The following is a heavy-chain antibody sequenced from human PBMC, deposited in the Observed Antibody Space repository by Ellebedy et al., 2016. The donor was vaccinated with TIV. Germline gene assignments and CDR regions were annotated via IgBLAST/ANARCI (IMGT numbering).Heavy chain of an antibody. CDR1: GFTFSDYY. CDR2: ISTSSSYT. V-gene: IGHV3-11*06. Sequence: PGGSLRLSCVASGFTFSDYYMSWIRQAPGKGLEWVSTISTSSSYTKCADSVKGRFTISRDNAKNSLYLQMNSLRAEDTAVYYCARVWTAMVTYDSYGMDVWGQGATVTVSS. CDR3: ARVWTAMVTYDSYGMDV. D-gene: IGHD5-18*01. J-gene: IGHJ6*02.